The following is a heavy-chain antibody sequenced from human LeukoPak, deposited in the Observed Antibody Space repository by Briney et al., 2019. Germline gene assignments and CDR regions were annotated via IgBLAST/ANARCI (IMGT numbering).Heavy chain of an antibody. J-gene: IGHJ5*02. CDR2: IYYTGST. V-gene: IGHV4-59*01. CDR3: ARDIGVGATLGWFDP. D-gene: IGHD1-26*01. Sequence: PSETLSLTCTVSGGSISSFYWSWIRQPPGKGLEWIGYIYYTGSTNYNPSLKSRVTISVDTSKNQFSLKLSSVTAADTAVYYCARDIGVGATLGWFDPWGQGTLVTVSS. CDR1: GGSISSFY.